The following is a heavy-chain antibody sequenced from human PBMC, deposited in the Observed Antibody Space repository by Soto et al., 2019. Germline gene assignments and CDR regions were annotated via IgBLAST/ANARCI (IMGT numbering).Heavy chain of an antibody. D-gene: IGHD3-22*01. CDR2: ISADNGNT. CDR1: GYIFTSYG. V-gene: IGHV1-18*01. J-gene: IGHJ4*02. Sequence: GASVKVSCKASGYIFTSYGITWVRQAPGQGLEWMGWISADNGNTNYAQKLQGRVTMTTDTSTSTAYMELRSLRPDDTAVYYCASPDYYDSSGYYFWGQGTLLTVSS. CDR3: ASPDYYDSSGYYF.